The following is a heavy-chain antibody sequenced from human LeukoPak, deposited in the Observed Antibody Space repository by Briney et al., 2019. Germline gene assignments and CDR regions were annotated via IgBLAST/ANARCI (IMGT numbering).Heavy chain of an antibody. V-gene: IGHV3-33*08. Sequence: GGSLRLSCAASGFTFSSYGMHWVRQAPGKGLEWVAVIWYDGSNKYYADSVKGRFTISRDNSKNTLYLQMNSLRAEDTAVYYCAREGPSSSLDYWGQGTLVTVSS. J-gene: IGHJ4*02. CDR3: AREGPSSSLDY. CDR1: GFTFSSYG. CDR2: IWYDGSNK.